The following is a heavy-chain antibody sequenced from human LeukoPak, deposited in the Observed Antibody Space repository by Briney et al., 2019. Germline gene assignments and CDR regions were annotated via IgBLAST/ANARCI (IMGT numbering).Heavy chain of an antibody. CDR2: IYYSGST. Sequence: SETLSLTCTVSGGSISSYYWSWIRQPSGKGLEWIGYIYYSGSTNYNPSLKSRVTISVDTSKNQFSLKLSSVTAADTAVYYCAREKRKNSSRLTEFDYWGQGTLVTVSS. J-gene: IGHJ4*02. V-gene: IGHV4-59*01. D-gene: IGHD6-13*01. CDR3: AREKRKNSSRLTEFDY. CDR1: GGSISSYY.